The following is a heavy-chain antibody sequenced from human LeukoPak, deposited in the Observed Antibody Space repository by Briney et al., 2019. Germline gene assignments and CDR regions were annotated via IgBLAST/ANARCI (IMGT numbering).Heavy chain of an antibody. CDR2: INHSGST. Sequence: SETLSLTCAVSGGSFSGYYWSWIRQPPGKGLEWSGEINHSGSTNYNPSLKSRVTISVDTSNNQFSLKLSSVPAADTAVYYCARRGRYYDSSGYYYLGYYYYYMDVWGKGTTVTVSS. V-gene: IGHV4-34*01. J-gene: IGHJ6*03. CDR1: GGSFSGYY. D-gene: IGHD3-22*01. CDR3: ARRGRYYDSSGYYYLGYYYYYMDV.